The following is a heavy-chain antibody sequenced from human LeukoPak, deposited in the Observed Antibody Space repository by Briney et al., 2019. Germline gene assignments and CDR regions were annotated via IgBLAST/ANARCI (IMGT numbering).Heavy chain of an antibody. CDR2: ISSSSSYI. J-gene: IGHJ4*02. Sequence: PGGSLRLSCAASGFTFSSYSMNWVRQAPGKGLEWVSSISSSSSYIYYADSVKGRFTISRDNAKNSLYLQMNSLRAEDTAVYYCARELAAAGTEAYWGQGTLVTVSS. CDR1: GFTFSSYS. D-gene: IGHD6-13*01. CDR3: ARELAAAGTEAY. V-gene: IGHV3-21*01.